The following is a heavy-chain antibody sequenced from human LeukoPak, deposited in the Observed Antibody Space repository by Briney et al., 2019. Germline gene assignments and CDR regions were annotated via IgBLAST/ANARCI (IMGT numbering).Heavy chain of an antibody. Sequence: PGGSLRLSCAASGFTFSSYEMNWVRQAPGKGLEWIGSIYYSGSTYYNPSLKSRVTISVDTSKNQFSLKLSSVTAADTAVYYCAREQPSPHYYDILTGYYERPNYFDYWGQGTLVTVSS. J-gene: IGHJ4*02. V-gene: IGHV4-39*07. D-gene: IGHD3-9*01. CDR1: GFTFSSYE. CDR3: AREQPSPHYYDILTGYYERPNYFDY. CDR2: IYYSGST.